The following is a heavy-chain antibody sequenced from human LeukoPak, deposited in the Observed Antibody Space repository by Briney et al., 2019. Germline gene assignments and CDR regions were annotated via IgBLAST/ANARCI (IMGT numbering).Heavy chain of an antibody. J-gene: IGHJ4*02. V-gene: IGHV4-4*07. CDR2: IYSSGST. CDR3: ARDRPADSGSAWDRLGD. D-gene: IGHD1-26*01. CDR1: GGSISSYY. Sequence: KTSETLSLTCTVSGGSISSYYWSWIRQPAGKGLEWIGRIYSSGSTNYNPSLKSRVTMSVDTSKNQFSLRLSSVTAADTAVYYCARDRPADSGSAWDRLGDWGQGTLVTVSS.